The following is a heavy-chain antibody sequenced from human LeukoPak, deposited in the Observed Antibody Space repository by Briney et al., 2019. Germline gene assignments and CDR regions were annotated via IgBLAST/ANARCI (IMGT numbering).Heavy chain of an antibody. D-gene: IGHD4-11*01. Sequence: ASVKVSCKASGGTFSSYAISWVRQAPGQGLEWMGWISAYNGNTNYAQKLQGRVTTTTDTSTSTAYMELRSLRSDDTAVYYCARYDAMTTNAFDIWGQGTMVAVSS. CDR1: GGTFSSYA. J-gene: IGHJ3*02. V-gene: IGHV1-18*01. CDR2: ISAYNGNT. CDR3: ARYDAMTTNAFDI.